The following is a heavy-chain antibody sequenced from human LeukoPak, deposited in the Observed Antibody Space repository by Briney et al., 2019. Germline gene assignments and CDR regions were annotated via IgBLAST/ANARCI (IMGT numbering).Heavy chain of an antibody. CDR2: IYYSGST. Sequence: PSETLSLTCTVSGGSISSYYWSWIRQPPGKGLGWIGYIYYSGSTNYNPSLKSRVTISVDTSKNQFSLKLSSVTAADTAVYYCARGYCSGGSCYWDYWGQGTLVTVSS. D-gene: IGHD2-15*01. V-gene: IGHV4-59*01. CDR3: ARGYCSGGSCYWDY. CDR1: GGSISSYY. J-gene: IGHJ4*02.